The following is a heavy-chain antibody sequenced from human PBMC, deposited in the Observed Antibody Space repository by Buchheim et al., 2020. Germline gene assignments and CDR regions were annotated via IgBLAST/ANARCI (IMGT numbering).Heavy chain of an antibody. CDR1: GFTFSGAW. Sequence: EVQLVESGGGFVKPGESLRLSCAASGFTFSGAWMTWARQAPGKGLEYIGRIKSKADGETTDYTAPVKGRFTISRDDSINTLYRQMNSLKTDDTAVYYCNADVPVRGGGEFDYWGQGTL. CDR2: IKSKADGETT. V-gene: IGHV3-15*01. J-gene: IGHJ4*02. D-gene: IGHD3-10*01. CDR3: NADVPVRGGGEFDY.